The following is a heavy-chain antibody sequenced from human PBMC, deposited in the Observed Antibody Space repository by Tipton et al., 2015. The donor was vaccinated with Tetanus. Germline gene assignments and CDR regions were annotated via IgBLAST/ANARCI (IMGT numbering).Heavy chain of an antibody. J-gene: IGHJ2*01. Sequence: TLSLTCTVSGDSVSGYYWSWIRQPPGKGLEWVASMSHNGRTHYNPSLKSRLTISVDTSKSHFSLRLSSVTAADTAMYYCGRHGGSYIAYWCFDLWGRGTLVSVSS. V-gene: IGHV4-59*05. D-gene: IGHD1-26*01. CDR3: GRHGGSYIAYWCFDL. CDR1: GDSVSGYY. CDR2: MSHNGRT.